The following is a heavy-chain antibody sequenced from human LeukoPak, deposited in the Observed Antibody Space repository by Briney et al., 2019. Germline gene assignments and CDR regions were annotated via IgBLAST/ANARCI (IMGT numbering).Heavy chain of an antibody. V-gene: IGHV3-23*01. CDR2: IRGSGGST. Sequence: GGSLRLSCAASGFTFSSSAMSWVRQAPGKGLEWVSAIRGSGGSTYYADSVKGRFTISRDNSKNPLYLQMNSLRAEDTAVYYCAKVGGSDYFDYWGQGTLVTVSS. CDR1: GFTFSSSA. CDR3: AKVGGSDYFDY. J-gene: IGHJ4*02. D-gene: IGHD1-26*01.